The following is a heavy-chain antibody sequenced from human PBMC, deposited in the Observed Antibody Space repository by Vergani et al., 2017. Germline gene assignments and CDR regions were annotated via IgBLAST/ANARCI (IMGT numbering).Heavy chain of an antibody. D-gene: IGHD3-22*01. CDR2: IIPIFGTA. V-gene: IGHV1-69*12. CDR3: ARGRYYYDSSGYSLGY. J-gene: IGHJ4*02. Sequence: QVQLVQSGAEVKKPGSSVKVSCKASGGTFSSYAISWVRQAPGQGLEWMGGIIPIFGTANYAQKFQGRVTITADESTSTAYRELSSLRSEDTAVYYGARGRYYYDSSGYSLGYWGQGTLVTVSS. CDR1: GGTFSSYA.